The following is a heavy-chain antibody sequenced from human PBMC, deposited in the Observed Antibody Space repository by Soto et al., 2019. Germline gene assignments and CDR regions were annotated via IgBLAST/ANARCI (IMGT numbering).Heavy chain of an antibody. CDR3: AKEISGIAAAENYFDY. V-gene: IGHV3-23*01. CDR2: ISGSGGST. J-gene: IGHJ4*02. CDR1: GFTFSSYA. D-gene: IGHD6-13*01. Sequence: GGSLRLSCAASGFTFSSYAMSWVRQAPGKGLEWVSAISGSGGSTYYADSVKGRFTISRDNSKNTLYLQMNSLRAEDTAVYYCAKEISGIAAAENYFDYWGQGTLVTVSS.